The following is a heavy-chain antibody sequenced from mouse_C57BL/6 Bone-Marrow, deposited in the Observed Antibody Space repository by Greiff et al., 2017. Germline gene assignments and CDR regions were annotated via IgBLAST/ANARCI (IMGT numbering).Heavy chain of an antibody. Sequence: EVQLQQSGAELVRPGASVKLSCTASGFNIKDYYMHWVKQRPEQGLEWIGRIDPEDGDTEYAPKFQGKATMTADTSSNTAYLQLSSLTSEDTAIYYCTTQTTSYAIDYWGQGTSVTVSS. V-gene: IGHV14-1*01. J-gene: IGHJ4*01. CDR2: IDPEDGDT. CDR1: GFNIKDYY. CDR3: TTQTTSYAIDY.